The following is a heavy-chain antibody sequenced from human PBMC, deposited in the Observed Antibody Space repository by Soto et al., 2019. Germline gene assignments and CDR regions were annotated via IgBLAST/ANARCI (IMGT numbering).Heavy chain of an antibody. J-gene: IGHJ6*03. CDR3: ARGYYYYYIDV. CDR1: DGPINSDY. V-gene: IGHV4-59*01. Sequence: QVRLQESGPGLVKPSETLSLTCTVSDGPINSDYWSWIRQPPGKGLEWIGYIFYTGSTNYNPSLKSRVTISLDKSKNHFSLKLTSVTAADTAVYYCARGYYYYYIDVWGRGTTVTVSS. CDR2: IFYTGST.